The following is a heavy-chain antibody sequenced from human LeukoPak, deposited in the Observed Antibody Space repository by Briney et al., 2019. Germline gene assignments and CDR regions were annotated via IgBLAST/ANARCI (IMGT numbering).Heavy chain of an antibody. CDR3: ARDPYYGSGSYRIFDY. J-gene: IGHJ4*02. V-gene: IGHV3-23*01. Sequence: GGSLRLSCAASGFTFSRYAMSWVRQAPGKGLEWVSGISGSGGSTYYADSVKGRFTISRDNAKNSLYLQMSSLRAEDTAIYYCARDPYYGSGSYRIFDYWGQGTLVTASS. D-gene: IGHD3-10*01. CDR1: GFTFSRYA. CDR2: ISGSGGST.